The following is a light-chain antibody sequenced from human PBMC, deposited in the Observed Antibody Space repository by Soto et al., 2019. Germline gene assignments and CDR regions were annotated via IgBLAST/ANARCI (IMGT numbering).Light chain of an antibody. CDR1: NVGRKA. CDR3: QVWDSDRDHPAV. CDR2: ENT. V-gene: IGLV3-21*02. Sequence: SYELTQPPSVSVAPGQTARFTCGGDNVGRKAVHWYQQKPGQAPLLVVYENTDRSSGIPERFSGSNSGNTATLTISRVEGGDEADYYCQVWDSDRDHPAVFGGGTTLPVL. J-gene: IGLJ3*02.